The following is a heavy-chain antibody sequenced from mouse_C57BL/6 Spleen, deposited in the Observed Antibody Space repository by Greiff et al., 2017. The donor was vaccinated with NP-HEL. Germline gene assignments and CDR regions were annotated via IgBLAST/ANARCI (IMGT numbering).Heavy chain of an antibody. V-gene: IGHV1-55*01. Sequence: QVHVKQPGAELVKPGASVKMSCKASGYTFTSYWITWVKQRPGPGLEWIGDIYPGSGSTNYNEKFTSKATLTVDTSSSTAYIHLRSLPSEDSAVYYCASDYGTHFDYWGQGTTLTVSS. CDR3: ASDYGTHFDY. CDR2: IYPGSGST. D-gene: IGHD1-1*01. CDR1: GYTFTSYW. J-gene: IGHJ2*01.